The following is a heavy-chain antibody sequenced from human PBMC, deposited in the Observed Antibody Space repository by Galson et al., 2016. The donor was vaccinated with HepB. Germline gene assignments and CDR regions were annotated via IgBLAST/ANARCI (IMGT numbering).Heavy chain of an antibody. J-gene: IGHJ5*02. CDR3: AKDHGYCRGGSCHFDRLA. V-gene: IGHV3-23*03. Sequence: SLRLSCAASGFTFSNYHMNWVRQSQERGLEWVSFVSSGGDTTYYQDSVRGRFTVSRDNSKDTLYLQMDNLRAEDTATYYCAKDHGYCRGGSCHFDRLAWGLGTLVTVSS. D-gene: IGHD2-15*01. CDR2: VSSGGDTT. CDR1: GFTFSNYH.